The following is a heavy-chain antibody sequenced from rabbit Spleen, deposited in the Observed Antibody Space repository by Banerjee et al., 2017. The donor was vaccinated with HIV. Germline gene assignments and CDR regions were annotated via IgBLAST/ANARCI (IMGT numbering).Heavy chain of an antibody. CDR3: ARGSATMTMVITGYYLSL. CDR1: GFDFSNKAV. CDR2: INTITGKA. D-gene: IGHD2-1*01. Sequence: QEQLVESGGGLVKPEGSLTLTCTASGFDFSNKAVMCWVRQAPGKGLEWIACINTITGKAVYANWAKGRFTFSKTSSTTVTLQLNSLTAADTATYFCARGSATMTMVITGYYLSLWGPGTLVTVS. J-gene: IGHJ6*01. V-gene: IGHV1S45*01.